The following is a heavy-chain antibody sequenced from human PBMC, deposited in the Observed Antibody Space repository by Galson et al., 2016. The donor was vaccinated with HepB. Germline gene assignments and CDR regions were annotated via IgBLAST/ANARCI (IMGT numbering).Heavy chain of an antibody. CDR1: GFTFSISS. V-gene: IGHV3-21*04. Sequence: SLRLSCAASGFTFSISSMNWVRQAPGKGLEWVSSISTRSSYIYYADSVKGRFTISRDNAKNSLYLQMNSLRAEDTAVYYCARHHGSGSYWDYFDYWGQGTLVTVSS. CDR2: ISTRSSYI. D-gene: IGHD3-10*01. J-gene: IGHJ4*02. CDR3: ARHHGSGSYWDYFDY.